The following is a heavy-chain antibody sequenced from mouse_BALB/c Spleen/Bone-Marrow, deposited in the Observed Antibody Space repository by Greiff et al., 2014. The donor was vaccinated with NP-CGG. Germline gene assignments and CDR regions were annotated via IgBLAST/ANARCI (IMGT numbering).Heavy chain of an antibody. CDR3: ARGYGNLAMDY. Sequence: VKLVESGPGLVAPSQSLSITCTASGFSLTSYGVHWVRQPPGKGLEWLGVIWAGGSTNYNSALMSRLSISKDKSKSQVFLKMNSLQTDDTAMYYCARGYGNLAMDYWGQGTSVTVSS. J-gene: IGHJ4*01. V-gene: IGHV2-9*02. D-gene: IGHD2-1*01. CDR1: GFSLTSYG. CDR2: IWAGGST.